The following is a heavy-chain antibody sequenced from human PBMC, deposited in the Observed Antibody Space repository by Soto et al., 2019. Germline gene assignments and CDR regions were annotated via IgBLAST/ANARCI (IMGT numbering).Heavy chain of an antibody. CDR1: GFTCSIYC. Sequence: GWYLWISFEAYGFTCSIYCMHWVRQAPGQRLEWVAVISYDGSNKYYADSVKGRFTISRDNSKNTLYLQMNRLRAEDTAVYYCEKLNLTTLSCELFDYWRPGHLVSV. CDR2: ISYDGSNK. D-gene: IGHD3-22*01. J-gene: IGHJ4*03. CDR3: EKLNLTTLSCELFDY. V-gene: IGHV3-30*18.